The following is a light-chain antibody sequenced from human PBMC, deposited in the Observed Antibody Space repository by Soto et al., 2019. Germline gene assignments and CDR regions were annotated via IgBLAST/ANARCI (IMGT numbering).Light chain of an antibody. V-gene: IGKV2-29*03. CDR3: MQTLQSRT. Sequence: DIVMTQTPLSLSVTPGQPASISCKSSQSLLHSNGKTYLHSFLQKPGQSPHLLIYEVSSRFSGVPHSFSGSGSGTDFTLKISRVEAEDVGVYYCMQTLQSRTFGGGTKVDIK. CDR1: QSLLHSNGKTY. J-gene: IGKJ4*01. CDR2: EVS.